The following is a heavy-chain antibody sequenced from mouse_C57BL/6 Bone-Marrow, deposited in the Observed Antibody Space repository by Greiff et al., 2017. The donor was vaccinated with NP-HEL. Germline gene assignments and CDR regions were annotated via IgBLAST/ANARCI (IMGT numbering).Heavy chain of an antibody. CDR1: GYTFTSYW. CDR2: IDPSSGGT. V-gene: IGHV1-72*01. J-gene: IGHJ1*03. Sequence: QVQLQQPGAELVKPGASVKLSCKASGYTFTSYWMHWVKQRPGRGLEWIGRIDPSSGGTKYNEKFKSKATLTVDKPSSTAYMQLSSLTSEDSAVYSWASRGLYGSSPHWYFDVWGTGTTLTVSS. CDR3: ASRGLYGSSPHWYFDV. D-gene: IGHD1-1*01.